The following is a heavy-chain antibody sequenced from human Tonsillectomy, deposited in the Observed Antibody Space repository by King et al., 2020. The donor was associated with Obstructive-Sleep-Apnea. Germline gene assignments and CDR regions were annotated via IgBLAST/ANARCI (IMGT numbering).Heavy chain of an antibody. CDR1: GSLFNKYA. J-gene: IGHJ6*02. CDR3: ARPTLMTFNYGMDV. Sequence: VQLVESGGGVVQPGRSLRLSCAASGSLFNKYAMHWVRQAPGKGLEWVAVVSYDGTDKYYADSVKGRFTISRDNSKNTLYLQMSNLRAEDTAVYYCARPTLMTFNYGMDVWGQGTTVTVSS. V-gene: IGHV3-30*04. CDR2: VSYDGTDK.